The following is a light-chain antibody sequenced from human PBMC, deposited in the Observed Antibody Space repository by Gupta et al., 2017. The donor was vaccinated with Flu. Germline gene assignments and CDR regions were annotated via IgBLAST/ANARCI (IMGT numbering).Light chain of an antibody. CDR3: QSYDRGLRGSGV. V-gene: IGLV1-40*01. Sequence: QSILTQPPSVSGAPGQRITISCTGSRSNIGADYDVHWSQQVPGAAPRLVIYDTSDRPSGVPARFSCSKSDTSASLAITGLQAEDEAVYYCQSYDRGLRGSGVFGGGTKLTVL. J-gene: IGLJ2*01. CDR2: DTS. CDR1: RSNIGADYD.